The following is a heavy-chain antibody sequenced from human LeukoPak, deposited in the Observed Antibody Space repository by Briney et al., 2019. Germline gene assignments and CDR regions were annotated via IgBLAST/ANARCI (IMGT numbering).Heavy chain of an antibody. CDR3: ARGIVVVPAAAYEGYYYYMDV. CDR1: GGSISSSSYY. Sequence: SETLSLTCTVSGGSISSSSYYWGWIRQPPGKGLEWIGSIYYSGSTYYNPSLKSRVTISVDTSKNQFSLKMSSVTAADTAVYYCARGIVVVPAAAYEGYYYYMDVWGKGTTVTVSS. CDR2: IYYSGST. J-gene: IGHJ6*03. V-gene: IGHV4-39*01. D-gene: IGHD2-2*01.